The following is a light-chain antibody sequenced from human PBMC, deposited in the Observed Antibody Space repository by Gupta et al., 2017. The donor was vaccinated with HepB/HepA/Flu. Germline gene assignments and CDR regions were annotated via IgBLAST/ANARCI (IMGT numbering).Light chain of an antibody. CDR3: DTWEKNRGAGGV. V-gene: IGLV1-51*02. CDR1: SSNIGSNF. Sequence: PAQKVTISCSGSSSNIGSNFVSWYQQLPGTAPKLLIYENNKRPSGMPDRFSGSKSGTSATLGITRLPAGEEADYYCDTWEKNRGAGGVFGTGTKVTVL. CDR2: ENN. J-gene: IGLJ1*01.